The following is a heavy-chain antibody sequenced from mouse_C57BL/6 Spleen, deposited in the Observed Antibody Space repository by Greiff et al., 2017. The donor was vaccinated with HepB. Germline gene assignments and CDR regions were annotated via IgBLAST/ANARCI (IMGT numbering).Heavy chain of an antibody. Sequence: EVKLVESGGGLVKPGGSLKLSCAASGFTFSDYGMHWVRQVPEKGLEWVAYISSGSSTIYYADTVKGRFTISRDNAKNTLFLQMTSLRSEDTALYYCAPMITACLAYWGQGTLVTVSA. D-gene: IGHD2-4*01. CDR3: APMITACLAY. CDR1: GFTFSDYG. CDR2: ISSGSSTI. J-gene: IGHJ3*01. V-gene: IGHV5-17*01.